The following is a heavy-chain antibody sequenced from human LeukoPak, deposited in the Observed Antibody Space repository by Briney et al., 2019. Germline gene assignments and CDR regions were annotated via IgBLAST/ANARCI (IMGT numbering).Heavy chain of an antibody. D-gene: IGHD6-13*01. CDR2: INHSGST. Sequence: SETLSLTCAVYGGSFSGYYWSWIRQPPGKGLEWIGEINHSGSTNYNPSLKSRVTISVDTSKNQFSLKLSSVTAADTAVYCCARLVAAADTGDYWGQRTLVTVSS. V-gene: IGHV4-34*01. CDR3: ARLVAAADTGDY. CDR1: GGSFSGYY. J-gene: IGHJ4*02.